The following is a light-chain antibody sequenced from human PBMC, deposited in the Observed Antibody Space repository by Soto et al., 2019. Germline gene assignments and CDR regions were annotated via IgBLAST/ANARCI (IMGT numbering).Light chain of an antibody. CDR1: SSSIGAGYD. V-gene: IGLV1-40*01. CDR3: QSYDCRLTAYV. CDR2: GNN. Sequence: QSVLTQPPSVSGAPGQRVTISCTGSSSSIGAGYDVHWYHQLPGAAPKLLVSGNNNRPSGVPDRFSASKSGTSASLAITGLQTEDEAQYYCQSYDCRLTAYVFGTGTKLTVL. J-gene: IGLJ1*01.